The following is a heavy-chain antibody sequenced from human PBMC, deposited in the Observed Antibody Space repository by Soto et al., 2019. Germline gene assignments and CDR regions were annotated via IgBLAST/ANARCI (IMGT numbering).Heavy chain of an antibody. Sequence: QVQLQESGPGLVKPSQTLSLTCTVSGGSISSGGYYWSWIRQHPGKGLEWIGYIYYSGSTYYNPSLKSRVTRSVDSSKNQFSLKLSSVTAADTAVYYCARYGGNFLDAFDICGQGTMVTVSS. D-gene: IGHD2-21*02. V-gene: IGHV4-31*03. CDR2: IYYSGST. CDR3: ARYGGNFLDAFDI. J-gene: IGHJ3*02. CDR1: GGSISSGGYY.